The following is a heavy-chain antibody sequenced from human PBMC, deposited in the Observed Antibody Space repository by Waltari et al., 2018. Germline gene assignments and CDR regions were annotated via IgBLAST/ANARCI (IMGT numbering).Heavy chain of an antibody. CDR3: ARGSESPYYQYYYGMDV. CDR1: GGSFSGYY. J-gene: IGHJ6*02. V-gene: IGHV4-34*01. Sequence: QVQLQQWGAGLLKASETLSLSCTVYGGSFSGYYWSWIRQPPGKGRGGVGEITQIGSTNSNPSRKSRVSISAAMSKNLFSLKLNSVTVADTAEYYCARGSESPYYQYYYGMDVWGQGTTVTVSS. CDR2: ITQIGST.